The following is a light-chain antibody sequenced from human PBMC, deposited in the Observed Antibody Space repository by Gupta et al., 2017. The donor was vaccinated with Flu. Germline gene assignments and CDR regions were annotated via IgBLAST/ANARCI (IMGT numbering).Light chain of an antibody. CDR3: QAGDGNMVV. V-gene: IGLV3-1*01. J-gene: IGLJ2*01. CDR1: KLGKEY. Sequence: PGQTARLTCSGEKLGKEYASWDWQKPGQCPVLLIYKDTKGPAENPGRFSGSNSGDTATLTVSGTQAVDEDDYNCQAGDGNMVVFGGGTKLTVV. CDR2: KDT.